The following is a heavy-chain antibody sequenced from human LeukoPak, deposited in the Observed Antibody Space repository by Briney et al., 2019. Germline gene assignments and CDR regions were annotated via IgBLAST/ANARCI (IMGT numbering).Heavy chain of an antibody. J-gene: IGHJ6*03. CDR1: GFTFSNAW. CDR3: TRDRYYDSSGYYRGYYYYYMDV. V-gene: IGHV3-15*01. D-gene: IGHD3-22*01. Sequence: PGGSLRLSCAASGFTFSNAWMSWVRQAPGKGLEWVGRIKSKTDGGTTDYAAPVKGRFTISRDDSKNTLYLQMNSLKTEDTAVYYCTRDRYYDSSGYYRGYYYYYMDVWGKGTTVTVSS. CDR2: IKSKTDGGTT.